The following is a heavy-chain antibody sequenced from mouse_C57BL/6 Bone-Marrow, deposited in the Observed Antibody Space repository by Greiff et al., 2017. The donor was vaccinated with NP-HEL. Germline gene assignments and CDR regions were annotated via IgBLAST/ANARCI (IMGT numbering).Heavy chain of an antibody. V-gene: IGHV14-3*01. CDR1: GFNIKNTY. CDR3: ASGNYYGWDYFDY. Sequence: EVKLVESVAELVRPGASVKLSCTASGFNIKNTYMHWVKQRPEQGLEWIGRIDPANGNTKYAPKFQGKATITADTSSNTAYLQLSSLTSEDTAIYYCASGNYYGWDYFDYWGQGTTLSVSS. CDR2: IDPANGNT. J-gene: IGHJ2*01. D-gene: IGHD1-1*01.